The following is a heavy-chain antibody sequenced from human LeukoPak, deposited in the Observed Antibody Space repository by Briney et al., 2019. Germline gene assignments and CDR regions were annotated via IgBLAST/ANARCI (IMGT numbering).Heavy chain of an antibody. CDR3: ARGDWGSPDYYYMDV. CDR1: GGSITSYY. J-gene: IGHJ6*03. Sequence: PSETLSLTCTVSGGSITSYYWSWVRQPAGKGLEWIGRIFISESTNYNPSLKSRVTMSVDTSKNQFSLKLSSVTAADTAVYYCARGDWGSPDYYYMDVWGKGTTVTISS. CDR2: IFISEST. V-gene: IGHV4-4*07. D-gene: IGHD7-27*01.